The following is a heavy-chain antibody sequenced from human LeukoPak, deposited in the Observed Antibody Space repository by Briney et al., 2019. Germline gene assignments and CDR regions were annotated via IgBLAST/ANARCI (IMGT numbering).Heavy chain of an antibody. Sequence: GGSLRLSYAASGFTFTSFAMSWVRQAPGKGLEWVSSISIGNTYIYYADSVKGRFTISRDNAKNSLYLQLNSLRAEDTAVYYCAGSDTIGYLPREWDYWYFDRWGRGTLVTVSS. CDR2: ISIGNTYI. J-gene: IGHJ2*01. D-gene: IGHD3-22*01. CDR1: GFTFTSFA. V-gene: IGHV3-21*03. CDR3: AGSDTIGYLPREWDYWYFDR.